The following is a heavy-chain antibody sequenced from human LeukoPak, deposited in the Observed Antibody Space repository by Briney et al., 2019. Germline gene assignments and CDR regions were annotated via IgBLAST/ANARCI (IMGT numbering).Heavy chain of an antibody. CDR1: GFTSSSYA. J-gene: IGHJ4*02. CDR3: AKDYKYSSSSVFDY. CDR2: ISGSGSST. D-gene: IGHD6-6*01. V-gene: IGHV3-23*01. Sequence: PGGSLRLSCAASGFTSSSYAMSWVRQAPGKGLEWVSAISGSGSSTYYADSVKGRFTISRDNPKDMLSLQMNSLRAEDTAVYYCAKDYKYSSSSVFDYWGQGTLVTVSS.